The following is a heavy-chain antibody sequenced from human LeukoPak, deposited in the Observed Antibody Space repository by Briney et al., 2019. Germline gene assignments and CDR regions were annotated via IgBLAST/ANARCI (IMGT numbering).Heavy chain of an antibody. Sequence: GGSLRLSCAAFGFTFSSYAMSWVRQAPGKGLEWVSSISGSGGSTYYADSVKGRFTISRDNSKNTLYLQMNSLRAEDAAVYYCARVSGSGSYPWGQGTTVTVSS. D-gene: IGHD3-10*01. V-gene: IGHV3-23*01. CDR3: ARVSGSGSYP. CDR1: GFTFSSYA. J-gene: IGHJ6*02. CDR2: ISGSGGST.